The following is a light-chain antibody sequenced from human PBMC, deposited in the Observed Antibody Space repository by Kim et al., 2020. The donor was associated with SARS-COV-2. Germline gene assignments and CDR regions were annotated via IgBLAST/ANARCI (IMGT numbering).Light chain of an antibody. V-gene: IGKV1-39*01. CDR3: QQSYSSLGIT. Sequence: GDRVTISCRTSQSISTYLNWYQQKPGKAPKLLIYAASSLQSGVSSRFSGSGSGSDFTLTISSLQPEDFGTYYCQQSYSSLGITFGQGTRL. CDR2: AAS. J-gene: IGKJ5*01. CDR1: QSISTY.